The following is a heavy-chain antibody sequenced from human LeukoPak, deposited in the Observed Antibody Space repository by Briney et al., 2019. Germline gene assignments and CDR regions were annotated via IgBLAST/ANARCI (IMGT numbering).Heavy chain of an antibody. D-gene: IGHD3-22*01. J-gene: IGHJ1*01. Sequence: AGSLTLSCAASGFTLSSYWMHWVRQAPGKGLVWVSRIKSDGRTNYADSVKGRFTISRDNAKNTVSLQMNSLRAEDTGVYYCARAPSEIGGYYPEYFQHWGQGTLVVVSS. CDR3: ARAPSEIGGYYPEYFQH. CDR1: GFTLSSYW. V-gene: IGHV3-74*01. CDR2: IKSDGRT.